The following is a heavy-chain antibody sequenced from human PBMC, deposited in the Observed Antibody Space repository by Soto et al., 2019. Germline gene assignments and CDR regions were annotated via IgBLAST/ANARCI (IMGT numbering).Heavy chain of an antibody. CDR3: ARNKDYSSGWYLDY. D-gene: IGHD6-19*01. Sequence: PSETLSLTCTVSGGSISSGGYYWSWIRQHPGKGLEWIGYIYYSGSTYYNPSLKSRVTISVDTSKNQFSLKLSSVTAADTAVYYCARNKDYSSGWYLDYWGQGTLVTVSS. CDR1: GGSISSGGYY. V-gene: IGHV4-31*03. J-gene: IGHJ4*02. CDR2: IYYSGST.